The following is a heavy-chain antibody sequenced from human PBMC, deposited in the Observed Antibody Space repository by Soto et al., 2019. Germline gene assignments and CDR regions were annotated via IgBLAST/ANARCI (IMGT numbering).Heavy chain of an antibody. D-gene: IGHD3-10*01. CDR1: GFTFSSYG. CDR3: ARESASFRVDYYYYGMDV. J-gene: IGHJ6*02. V-gene: IGHV3-33*01. CDR2: IWYDGSNK. Sequence: PGGSLRLSCAASGFTFSSYGMHWVRQAPGKGLEWVAVIWYDGSNKYYADSVKGRFTISRDNSKNTLYLQMNSLRAEDTAVYYCARESASFRVDYYYYGMDVWGQGTTVTVSS.